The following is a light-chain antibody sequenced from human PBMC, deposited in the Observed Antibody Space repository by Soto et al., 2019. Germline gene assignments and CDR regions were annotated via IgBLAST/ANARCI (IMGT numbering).Light chain of an antibody. Sequence: SYELTQPPSVSVAPGKTARITCGGNNIGIKSVHWYEQKPGQAPVKVIYYDSDRPSGIPERFSGSNSGNTATLTISRVEAGDEADYYCQVWDSTNNHVIFGGGTKLTVL. J-gene: IGLJ2*01. CDR1: NIGIKS. V-gene: IGLV3-21*04. CDR3: QVWDSTNNHVI. CDR2: YDS.